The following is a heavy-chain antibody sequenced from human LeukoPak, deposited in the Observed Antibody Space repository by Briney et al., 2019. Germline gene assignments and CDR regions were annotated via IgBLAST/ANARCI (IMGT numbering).Heavy chain of an antibody. J-gene: IGHJ5*02. Sequence: ASVKVSCKASGYTFTSYGISWVRQAPGQGLEWMGWISAYNGNTNYVQKLQGRVTMTTDTSTSTAYMELRSLRSDDTAVYYCARVVGEQLSRFGEPRFDPWGQGTLVTVSS. D-gene: IGHD3-10*02. V-gene: IGHV1-18*01. CDR1: GYTFTSYG. CDR2: ISAYNGNT. CDR3: ARVVGEQLSRFGEPRFDP.